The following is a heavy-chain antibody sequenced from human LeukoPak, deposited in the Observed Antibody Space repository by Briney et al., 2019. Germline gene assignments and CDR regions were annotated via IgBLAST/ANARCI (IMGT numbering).Heavy chain of an antibody. CDR2: INSGSNSV. D-gene: IGHD2-2*01. Sequence: HSGGSLRLSCAASGFTFSSYSMNWIRQAPGKGLGWVSYINSGSNSVYYADSVQGRFTISRDNTRNSLYLQMNGLRAEDTAVYYCARGSSGTNWMYYFVYWGQGALVTVSS. CDR1: GFTFSSYS. CDR3: ARGSSGTNWMYYFVY. V-gene: IGHV3-48*04. J-gene: IGHJ4*02.